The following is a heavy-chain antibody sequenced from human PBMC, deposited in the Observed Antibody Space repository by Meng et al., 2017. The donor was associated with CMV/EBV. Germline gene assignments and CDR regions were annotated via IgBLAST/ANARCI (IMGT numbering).Heavy chain of an antibody. Sequence: GESLKISCAASGFAFSSYWMSWVRQAPGKGLEWVANIKQDGSEKYYVDSVKGRFTISRDNAKNSLYLQMNSLRAEDTAVYYCARAISGWRVYYYYYGMDVWGQGTRSPSP. V-gene: IGHV3-7*01. CDR1: GFAFSSYW. J-gene: IGHJ6*02. CDR2: IKQDGSEK. D-gene: IGHD6-19*01. CDR3: ARAISGWRVYYYYYGMDV.